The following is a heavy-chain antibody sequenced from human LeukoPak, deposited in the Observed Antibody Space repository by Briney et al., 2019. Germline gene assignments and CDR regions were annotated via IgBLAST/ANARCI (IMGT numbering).Heavy chain of an antibody. CDR3: ARHAPRPHSGNHAY. CDR1: GGSISSYY. CDR2: IYYSGKT. J-gene: IGHJ4*02. D-gene: IGHD1-14*01. V-gene: IGHV4-59*08. Sequence: KASETLSLTCTVSGGSISSYYWSWIRQPPGKGLEWLGYIYYSGKTNYNPSLKSRVTISVDTSKNQFSLKLNSVTAADTAVYYCARHAPRPHSGNHAYWGQGTLVAVSS.